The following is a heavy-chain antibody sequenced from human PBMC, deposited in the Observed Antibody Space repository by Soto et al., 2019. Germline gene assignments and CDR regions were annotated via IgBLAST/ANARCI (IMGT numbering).Heavy chain of an antibody. CDR1: GGTFSRYT. J-gene: IGHJ4*02. D-gene: IGHD3-22*01. V-gene: IGHV1-69*13. Sequence: SVKVSCKASGGTFSRYTISWVRQAPGQGLEWMGGIIPIFGTANYAQKFQGRVTITADESTSTAYMELSRLRSEDTAVYYCARQFDYDSSGYYYAYWGQGTMVTVSS. CDR3: ARQFDYDSSGYYYAY. CDR2: IIPIFGTA.